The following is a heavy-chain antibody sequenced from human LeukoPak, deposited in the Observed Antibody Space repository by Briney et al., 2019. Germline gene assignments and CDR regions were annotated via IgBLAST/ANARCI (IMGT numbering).Heavy chain of an antibody. CDR2: INPTAGDT. V-gene: IGHV1-2*02. D-gene: IGHD1-14*01. J-gene: IGHJ3*01. CDR3: ARGMFSSSESFDV. Sequence: ASVKVSCKAPGYTFGAHYIHWLRQAPGQGLEYMGWINPTAGDTRFAEKSKGRVTLTRATSTPTVYTELTGLTLADTAVYYCARGMFSSSESFDVWGQGAMVAVSS. CDR1: GYTFGAHY.